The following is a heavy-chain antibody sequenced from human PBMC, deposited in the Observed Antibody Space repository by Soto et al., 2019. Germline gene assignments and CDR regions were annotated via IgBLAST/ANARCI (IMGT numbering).Heavy chain of an antibody. CDR2: IRNKAYGGTT. V-gene: IGHV3-49*03. CDR3: TSDGRYSGYPPPAF. Sequence: EVQLVESGGGLVQPGRSLRLSCTTSGFTFADYTLSWFRQAPGKGLEWLGFIRNKAYGGTTEYAASVKGRFSISRDDSKSIAYLQMNSLKTEDTAVYYCTSDGRYSGYPPPAFWGQGTLVIVSS. CDR1: GFTFADYT. D-gene: IGHD5-12*01. J-gene: IGHJ4*02.